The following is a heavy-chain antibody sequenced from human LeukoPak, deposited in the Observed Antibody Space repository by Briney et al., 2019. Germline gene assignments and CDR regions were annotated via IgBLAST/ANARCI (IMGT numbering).Heavy chain of an antibody. V-gene: IGHV4-61*01. CDR2: IYYSGST. J-gene: IGHJ1*01. Sequence: LETLSLTCTVSGGSVSSGSYYWSWIRQPPGKGLEWIGYIYYSGSTNYNPSLKCRVTISVDTSKNQFSLKLSSVTAADTAVYYCARDSLDSSGYFQHWGQGTLVSVSS. CDR1: GGSVSSGSYY. D-gene: IGHD3-22*01. CDR3: ARDSLDSSGYFQH.